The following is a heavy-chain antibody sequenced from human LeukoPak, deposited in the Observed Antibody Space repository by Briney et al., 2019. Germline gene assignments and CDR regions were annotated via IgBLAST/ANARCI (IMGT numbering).Heavy chain of an antibody. CDR2: ISGSGGST. J-gene: IGHJ4*02. D-gene: IGHD2-15*01. CDR1: GFTFSSYA. CDR3: AKKSCSGGSCYGGSNYDY. Sequence: PGGSLRLSCAASGFTFSSYAMSWVRQVPGKGLEWVSAISGSGGSTYYADSVKGRFTISRDSSKNTLYLQMNSPRAEDTAIYYCAKKSCSGGSCYGGSNYDYWGQGTLVTVSS. V-gene: IGHV3-23*01.